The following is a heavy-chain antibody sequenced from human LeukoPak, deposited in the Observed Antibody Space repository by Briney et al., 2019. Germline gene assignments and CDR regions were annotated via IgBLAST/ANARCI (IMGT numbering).Heavy chain of an antibody. J-gene: IGHJ6*02. V-gene: IGHV5-51*01. Sequence: GESLKISCKGSGYSFTSYWIGWVRQMPGKGLEWMGIIYPGDSDTRYSPSFQGQVTISADKSISTAYLQWSSLKASDTAMYYCARHYHDPPDYYYGMDVWGQGTTVTVSS. CDR2: IYPGDSDT. CDR3: ARHYHDPPDYYYGMDV. CDR1: GYSFTSYW. D-gene: IGHD3-16*02.